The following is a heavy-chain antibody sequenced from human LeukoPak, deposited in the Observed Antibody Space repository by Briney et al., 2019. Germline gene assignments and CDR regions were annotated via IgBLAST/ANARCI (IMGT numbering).Heavy chain of an antibody. Sequence: SETLSLTCTVSGGSISSYYRSWIRQPPGKGLEWIGYIYYSGSTNYNPSLKSRVTISVDPSKNPFSLKLSSVTAADTAVYYCARYYYGSGKLDPWGQGTLVTVSS. D-gene: IGHD3-10*01. V-gene: IGHV4-59*08. CDR2: IYYSGST. J-gene: IGHJ5*02. CDR1: GGSISSYY. CDR3: ARYYYGSGKLDP.